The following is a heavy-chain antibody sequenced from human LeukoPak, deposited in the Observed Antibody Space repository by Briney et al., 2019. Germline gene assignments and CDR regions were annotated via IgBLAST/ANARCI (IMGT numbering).Heavy chain of an antibody. V-gene: IGHV4-59*01. CDR3: AGEGGRRRSSYYYYYMDV. CDR1: GGSITNYY. J-gene: IGHJ6*03. D-gene: IGHD2-2*01. CDR2: IHYSGST. Sequence: SETLSLTCTVSGGSITNYYWSWIRQPPGKGLEWIGYIHYSGSTKYKSSLKSRVTISVDTSKNQFSLKLSSVTAADTAVYYCAGEGGRRRSSYYYYYMDVWGKGTTVTISS.